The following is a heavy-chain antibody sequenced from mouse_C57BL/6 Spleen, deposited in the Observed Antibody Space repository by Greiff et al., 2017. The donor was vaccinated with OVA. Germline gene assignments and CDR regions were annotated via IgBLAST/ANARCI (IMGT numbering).Heavy chain of an antibody. J-gene: IGHJ3*01. D-gene: IGHD2-2*01. CDR1: GYTFTSYG. CDR2: IYPRSGNT. Sequence: VQLQQSGAELARPGASVKLSCKASGYTFTSYGISWVKQRTGQGLEWIGEIYPRSGNTYYNETAKGKATLTADKSSSTAYMELRSLTSEDSAVYFCARDGPSTMVTAWGQGTLVTVSA. V-gene: IGHV1-81*01. CDR3: ARDGPSTMVTA.